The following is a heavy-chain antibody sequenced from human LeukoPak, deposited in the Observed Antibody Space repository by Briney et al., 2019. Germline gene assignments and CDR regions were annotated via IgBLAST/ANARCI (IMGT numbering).Heavy chain of an antibody. CDR1: GFTFSSYA. CDR3: APDCSGGSCYVDY. D-gene: IGHD2-15*01. CDR2: ISGSGGST. Sequence: PGRSLRLSCAASGFTFSSYAMSWVRQAPGKGLEWVSAISGSGGSTYYADSVKGRFTISRDNSKNTLYLQMNSLRAEDTAVYYCAPDCSGGSCYVDYWGQGTLVTVSS. J-gene: IGHJ4*02. V-gene: IGHV3-23*01.